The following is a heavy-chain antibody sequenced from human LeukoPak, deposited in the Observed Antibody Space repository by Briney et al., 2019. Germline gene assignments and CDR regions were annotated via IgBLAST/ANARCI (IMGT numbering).Heavy chain of an antibody. CDR1: EYTFTSYY. CDR3: ARIGGSSHPGDY. D-gene: IGHD1-26*01. J-gene: IGHJ4*02. V-gene: IGHV1-46*01. CDR2: INPSGGST. Sequence: GASVKVSCKASEYTFTSYYMHWVRQAPGQGLEWMGIINPSGGSTSYAQKFQGRVTMTRDMSTSTVYMELSSLRSEDTAVYYCARIGGSSHPGDYWGQGTLVTVSS.